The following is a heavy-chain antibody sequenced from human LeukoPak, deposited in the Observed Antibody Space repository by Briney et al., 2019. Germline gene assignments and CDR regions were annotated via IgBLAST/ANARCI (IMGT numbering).Heavy chain of an antibody. CDR1: GYTFTRYG. CDR2: INPKTGNP. J-gene: IGHJ4*02. Sequence: ASVKVSCKASGYTFTRYGVNWVRQAPGQGLEWMGWINPKTGNPTYAQGFTGRFVFSLDTSVTTAYLQISSLKDEDTAVYYCARAPYYDSSGYWLYWGQGTLVTVSS. D-gene: IGHD3-22*01. V-gene: IGHV7-4-1*02. CDR3: ARAPYYDSSGYWLY.